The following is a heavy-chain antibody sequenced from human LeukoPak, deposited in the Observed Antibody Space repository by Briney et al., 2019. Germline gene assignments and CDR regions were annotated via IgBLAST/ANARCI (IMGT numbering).Heavy chain of an antibody. CDR2: IYYSGST. D-gene: IGHD5-18*01. CDR3: ARRVWDTAMAGYYYYYMDV. J-gene: IGHJ6*03. CDR1: GGSISSSSYY. V-gene: IGHV4-39*07. Sequence: SETLSLTCTVSGGSISSSSYYWGWIRQPPGKGLEWIGSIYYSGSTYYNPSLKSRVTISVDTSKNQFSLKLSSVTAADTAVYYCARRVWDTAMAGYYYYYMDVWGKGTTLTASS.